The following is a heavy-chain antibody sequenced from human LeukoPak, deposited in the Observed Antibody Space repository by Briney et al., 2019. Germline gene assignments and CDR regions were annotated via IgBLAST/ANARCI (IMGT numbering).Heavy chain of an antibody. V-gene: IGHV4-34*01. Sequence: SETLSLTCAVYGGSFSGYYWSWIRQPPGKGLEWIGEINHSGSTNYNPSLKSRVTISVDTSKNQFSLKLSSVTAADTAVYYCARLKGLLNDFWSGYYTYYFDYWGQGTLVTVSS. D-gene: IGHD3-3*01. CDR2: INHSGST. CDR1: GGSFSGYY. CDR3: ARLKGLLNDFWSGYYTYYFDY. J-gene: IGHJ4*02.